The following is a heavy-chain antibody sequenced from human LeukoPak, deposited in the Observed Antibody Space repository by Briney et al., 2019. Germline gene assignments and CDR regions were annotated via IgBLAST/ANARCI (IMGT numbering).Heavy chain of an antibody. J-gene: IGHJ6*03. Sequence: GGSLRLSCAASRFIFISYAMSWVRQAAGKGLEWVSLISGSGGGTYYADSVKGRFTISRDNSKNTLYLQLNSLRVEDTAVYYCAKNRGAGSHYYYHMNVWGKGTTVTVS. CDR3: AKNRGAGSHYYYHMNV. CDR2: ISGSGGGT. V-gene: IGHV3-23*01. CDR1: RFIFISYA. D-gene: IGHD1-26*01.